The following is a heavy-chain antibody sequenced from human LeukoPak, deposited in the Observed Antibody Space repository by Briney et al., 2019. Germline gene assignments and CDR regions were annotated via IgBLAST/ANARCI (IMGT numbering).Heavy chain of an antibody. D-gene: IGHD3-22*01. CDR3: ARSGAYYYDSSGYYYFGPFDP. Sequence: ASVKVSCKASGYTFTGYYMHWVRQAPGQGLEWMGWISAYNGSTNYAQKLQGRVTMTTDTSTSTAYMELRSLRSDDTAVYYCARSGAYYYDSSGYYYFGPFDPWGQGTLVTVSS. CDR2: ISAYNGST. CDR1: GYTFTGYY. V-gene: IGHV1-18*04. J-gene: IGHJ5*02.